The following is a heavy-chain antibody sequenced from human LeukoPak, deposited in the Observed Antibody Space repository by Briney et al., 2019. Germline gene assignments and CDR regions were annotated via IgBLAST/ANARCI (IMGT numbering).Heavy chain of an antibody. D-gene: IGHD3-3*01. CDR3: ARDATTYYDFWSGYYARDYYYMDV. J-gene: IGHJ6*03. Sequence: GSLRLSCAASGFTFSSYSMNWVRQAPGKGLEWVSYISSSSSTIYYADSVKGRFTISRDNAKNSLYLQMNSLRAEDTAVYYCARDATTYYDFWSGYYARDYYYMDVWGKGTTVTVSS. CDR1: GFTFSSYS. CDR2: ISSSSSTI. V-gene: IGHV3-48*04.